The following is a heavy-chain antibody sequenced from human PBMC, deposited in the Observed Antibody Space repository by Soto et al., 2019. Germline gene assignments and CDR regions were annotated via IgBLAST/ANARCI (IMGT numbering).Heavy chain of an antibody. CDR1: GYTFTGYY. CDR3: AIPLYSSSWDDAFDI. J-gene: IGHJ3*02. Sequence: ASVKVSCKASGYTFTGYYMHWVRKAPGQGLEWMGWINPNSGGTNYAQKFQGWVTMTRDTSISTAYMELSRLRSDDTAVYYCAIPLYSSSWDDAFDIWGQGTMVTVSS. D-gene: IGHD6-13*01. CDR2: INPNSGGT. V-gene: IGHV1-2*04.